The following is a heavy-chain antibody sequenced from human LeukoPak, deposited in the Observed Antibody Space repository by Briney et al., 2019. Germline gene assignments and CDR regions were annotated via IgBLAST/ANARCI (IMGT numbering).Heavy chain of an antibody. CDR2: IFFSGSS. J-gene: IGHJ4*02. V-gene: IGHV4-59*01. CDR1: GGSITGFY. Sequence: PSETLSLTCTVSGGSITGFYWSWLRQAPGRRLEWIGDIFFSGSSTYNPSLKNGVSISVDTSRHQCSLNLNSVAAAEAGVYYGARDSGNRYCGDDGCSPIYFDFWGQGILVSVSS. CDR3: ARDSGNRYCGDDGCSPIYFDF. D-gene: IGHD2-21*01.